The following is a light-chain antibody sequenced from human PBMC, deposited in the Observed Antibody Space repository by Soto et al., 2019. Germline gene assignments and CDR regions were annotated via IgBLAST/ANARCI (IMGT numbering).Light chain of an antibody. Sequence: QSVLSQEPSVSGTPGKRVAMDCSGGDSNIGKNSVNWYRQVPGMAPQLLIYSDTLRSFGIPDRFSASKSGTSASLAIGGLQSDDEALYFCAAWDDSLNGLVFGGGTQLTVL. CDR3: AAWDDSLNGLV. CDR2: SDT. CDR1: DSNIGKNS. J-gene: IGLJ7*01. V-gene: IGLV1-44*01.